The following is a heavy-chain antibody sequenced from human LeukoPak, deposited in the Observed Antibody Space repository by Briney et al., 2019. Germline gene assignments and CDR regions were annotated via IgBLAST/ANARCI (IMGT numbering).Heavy chain of an antibody. CDR2: INPTAGST. J-gene: IGHJ4*02. D-gene: IGHD2-2*01. V-gene: IGHV1-46*01. Sequence: GASVKVSCKASGYTFTSYGISWVRQAPGQGLEWMGMINPTAGSTSYAQRFQNFQGRVTMTRDMSTSTVYMELSSLKSDDTAVYYCARGESVPAVFDYWGQGTLVTVSS. CDR3: ARGESVPAVFDY. CDR1: GYTFTSYG.